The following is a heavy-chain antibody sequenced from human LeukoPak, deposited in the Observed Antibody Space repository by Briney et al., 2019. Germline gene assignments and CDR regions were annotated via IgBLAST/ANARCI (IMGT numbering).Heavy chain of an antibody. J-gene: IGHJ2*01. D-gene: IGHD2-21*02. CDR3: AKDYCGGDCYNWYFDL. CDR1: GFTFSSYA. V-gene: IGHV3-23*01. Sequence: GGSLRLSCAASGFTFSSYAMSWVRQVPGKGLEWVSAISGSGGSTYYADSVKGRSTISRDNSKNTLYLQMNSLRAEDTAVYYCAKDYCGGDCYNWYFDLWGRGTLVTVSS. CDR2: ISGSGGST.